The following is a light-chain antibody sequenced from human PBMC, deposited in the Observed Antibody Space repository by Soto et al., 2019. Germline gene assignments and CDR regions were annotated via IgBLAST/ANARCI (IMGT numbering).Light chain of an antibody. J-gene: IGLJ2*01. CDR2: GDS. CDR1: NIGSKS. V-gene: IGLV3-21*02. CDR3: QVWAGSSDEV. Sequence: SYELTQPPSVSVAPGQTASITWGGNNIGSKSVQWYQQKPGQAPVLVVYGDSDRPSGIPERFSGSKSGSTATLTITWVEAGDEADYYCQVWAGSSDEVFGGGTKVPVL.